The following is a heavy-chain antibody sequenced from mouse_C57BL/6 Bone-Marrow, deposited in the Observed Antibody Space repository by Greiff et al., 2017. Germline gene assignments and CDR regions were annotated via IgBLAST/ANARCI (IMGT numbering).Heavy chain of an antibody. CDR1: GFNIKDYY. Sequence: EVKLQESGAELVKPGASVKLSCTASGFNIKDYYMHWVKQRPEQGLEWIGRIDPEDGDTKYAPKFKGKATITADTSSNTAYLQLSSLTSEDTAVEYCARVRPGTSRAYWGQGTLVTVSA. V-gene: IGHV14-2*01. CDR3: ARVRPGTSRAY. J-gene: IGHJ3*01. D-gene: IGHD2-14*01. CDR2: IDPEDGDT.